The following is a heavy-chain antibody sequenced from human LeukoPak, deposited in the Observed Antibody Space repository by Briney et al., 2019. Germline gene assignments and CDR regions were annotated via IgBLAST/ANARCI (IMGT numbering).Heavy chain of an antibody. CDR1: GFTFSSYW. D-gene: IGHD3-22*01. J-gene: IGHJ4*02. V-gene: IGHV3-7*01. CDR3: ARDKEDYYDSSGYPDY. CDR2: IRQDGSEK. Sequence: GGSLRLSCVASGFTFSSYWMSWVRQAPGKGLEWVASIRQDGSEKYYVGSVKGRFTISRDTAKNLLFLQMNSLRAEDTAVYYCARDKEDYYDSSGYPDYWGQGTLVAVSS.